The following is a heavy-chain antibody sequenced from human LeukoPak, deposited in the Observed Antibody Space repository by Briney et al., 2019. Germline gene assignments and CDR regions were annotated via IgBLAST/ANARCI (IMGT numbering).Heavy chain of an antibody. CDR2: IGTAGDS. CDR1: GFTFSSYD. V-gene: IGHV3-13*01. D-gene: IGHD3-10*01. J-gene: IGHJ5*02. Sequence: GGSLRRSCAASGFTFSSYDMHWVRQGTGKGLEWVSGIGTAGDSYYLGSVKGRFTISRENAKNFLYLQMNSLRAADTAVYYCARGSGGGFDPWGQGTLVTVSS. CDR3: ARGSGGGFDP.